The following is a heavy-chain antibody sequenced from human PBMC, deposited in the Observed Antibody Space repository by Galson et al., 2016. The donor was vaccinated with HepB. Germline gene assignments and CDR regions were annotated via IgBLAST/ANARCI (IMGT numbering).Heavy chain of an antibody. Sequence: CAISGDSVYNNGAAWVWIRQSPSRGLEWLGRTFYRSTWENHYAGSVINRITISPATSRNQFSLHLHSLTPEDTAVYYCARAVMRGRGMDVWGQGTTDTVPS. V-gene: IGHV6-1*01. J-gene: IGHJ6*02. D-gene: IGHD3-10*01. CDR2: TFYRSTWEN. CDR1: GDSVYNNGAA. CDR3: ARAVMRGRGMDV.